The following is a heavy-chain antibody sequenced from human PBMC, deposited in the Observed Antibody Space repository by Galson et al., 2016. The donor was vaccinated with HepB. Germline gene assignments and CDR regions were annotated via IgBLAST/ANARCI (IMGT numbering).Heavy chain of an antibody. CDR1: GFTVRSNY. CDR2: VYAGGNT. V-gene: IGHV3-53*01. Sequence: SLRLSCAVTGFTVRSNYVGWVRHGPEKGLEWVAIVYAGGNTNYADSVKGRFTISRDNAKSSLYLQMNSLRDDDTAVYFCARAGVAYETSGYFYGQLDYWGQGTLVIVSS. J-gene: IGHJ4*02. D-gene: IGHD3-22*01. CDR3: ARAGVAYETSGYFYGQLDY.